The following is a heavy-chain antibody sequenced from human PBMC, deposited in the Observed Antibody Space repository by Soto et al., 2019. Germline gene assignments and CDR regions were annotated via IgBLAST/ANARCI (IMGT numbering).Heavy chain of an antibody. CDR2: ISSSSSYI. D-gene: IGHD3-10*01. Sequence: GSLRLSCAASGFTFSSYSMNCVRQAPGKGLEWVSSISSSSSYIYYADSVKGRFTISRDNAKNSLYLQMNSLRAEDTAVYYCARDQSLLLWFGELPSYYYYYGMDVWGQGTTVTVSS. CDR1: GFTFSSYS. V-gene: IGHV3-21*01. CDR3: ARDQSLLLWFGELPSYYYYYGMDV. J-gene: IGHJ6*02.